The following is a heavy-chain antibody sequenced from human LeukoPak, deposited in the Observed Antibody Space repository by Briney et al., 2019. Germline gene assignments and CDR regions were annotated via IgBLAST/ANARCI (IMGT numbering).Heavy chain of an antibody. Sequence: SGGSLRLSCAVSGFTFSPYGMHWFCQAPGKGLEWVAFIRYDATNKYYTDSVKGRFTISRDNSNNTLYLQMNSLRLEDTAVYYCARDGRYFHWLLGDSWGLGTLVTVSS. CDR3: ARDGRYFHWLLGDS. J-gene: IGHJ4*02. CDR1: GFTFSPYG. D-gene: IGHD3-9*01. CDR2: IRYDATNK. V-gene: IGHV3-30*02.